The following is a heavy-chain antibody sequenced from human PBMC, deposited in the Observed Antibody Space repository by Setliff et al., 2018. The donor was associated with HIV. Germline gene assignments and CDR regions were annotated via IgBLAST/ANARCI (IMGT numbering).Heavy chain of an antibody. CDR3: ARGKGGLVGPAEFDY. CDR2: INHTGNT. Sequence: PSETLSLTCAVYGGSFSGYHWNGIRQFPGKGLEWIGEINHTGNTQYNPSLKSRVTMSEETSKNQFSLKLESVTAADTAIYFCARGKGGLVGPAEFDYWGPGTLVTVSS. D-gene: IGHD1-26*01. J-gene: IGHJ4*02. V-gene: IGHV4-34*01. CDR1: GGSFSGYH.